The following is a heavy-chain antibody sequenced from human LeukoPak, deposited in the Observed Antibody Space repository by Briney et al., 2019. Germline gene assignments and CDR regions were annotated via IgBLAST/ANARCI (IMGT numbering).Heavy chain of an antibody. D-gene: IGHD3-3*01. V-gene: IGHV1-2*06. J-gene: IGHJ6*03. CDR3: ARCPGGVIHYYYYYMDV. Sequence: ASVKVSCKASGYTFTGYYMHWVRQAPGQGLEWMGRINPNGGGTNYAQKFQGRVTMTRDTSISTAYMELSRLRSDDTAVYYCARCPGGVIHYYYYYMDVWGKGTTVTVS. CDR2: INPNGGGT. CDR1: GYTFTGYY.